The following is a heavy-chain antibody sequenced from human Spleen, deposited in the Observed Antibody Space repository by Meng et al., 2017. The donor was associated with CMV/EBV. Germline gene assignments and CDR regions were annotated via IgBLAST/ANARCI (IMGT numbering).Heavy chain of an antibody. Sequence: GGSLRLSCAASGFTSSAYPMIWVRQAAGKGLEWVSSISSSSSHIYYSDSVKGRFTISRDNSKNTLYLQMNSLRAEDTAVYYCARVDKGVWDYWGQGTLVTVSS. J-gene: IGHJ4*02. CDR3: ARVDKGVWDY. CDR1: GFTSSAYP. V-gene: IGHV3-21*01. D-gene: IGHD2-2*03. CDR2: ISSSSSHI.